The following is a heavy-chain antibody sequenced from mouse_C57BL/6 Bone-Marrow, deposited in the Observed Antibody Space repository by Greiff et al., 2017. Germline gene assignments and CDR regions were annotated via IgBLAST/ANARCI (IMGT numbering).Heavy chain of an antibody. CDR2: INPNNGGT. J-gene: IGHJ2*01. V-gene: IGHV1-26*01. D-gene: IGHD2-1*01. Sequence: VQLQQSGPELVKPGASVKISCKASGYTFTDYYMNWVKQSHGKSLEWIGDINPNNGGTSYNQKFKGKATLTVDKSSSTAYMELRSLTSEDSAVYYCANGNYSYYFDYWGQGTTLTVSS. CDR1: GYTFTDYY. CDR3: ANGNYSYYFDY.